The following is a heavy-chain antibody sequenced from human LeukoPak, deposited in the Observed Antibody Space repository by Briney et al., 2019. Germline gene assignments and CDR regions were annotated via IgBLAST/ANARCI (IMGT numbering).Heavy chain of an antibody. D-gene: IGHD1-26*01. CDR2: IRSKANSYTT. J-gene: IGHJ6*03. Sequence: GGSLRLSCAASGFTFSGSAMHWVRQASGKGLEWVGRIRSKANSYTTAYAASVKGRFTISRDDSKNTAYLQMNSLKTEDTAVYYCTRPKIVGAPQDVYYYYYYMDVWGKGTTVTVSS. V-gene: IGHV3-73*01. CDR3: TRPKIVGAPQDVYYYYYYMDV. CDR1: GFTFSGSA.